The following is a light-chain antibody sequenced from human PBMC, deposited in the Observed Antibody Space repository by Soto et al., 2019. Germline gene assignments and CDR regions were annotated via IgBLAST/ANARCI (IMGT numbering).Light chain of an antibody. V-gene: IGLV1-51*01. Sequence: QSVLTQPPSVSAAPGQMVTISCSGSSSNIGNNYISWYRQFPGTDPKLLIYDNNKRPSGIPDRFSGSKSGTSATLGITGLQTGDEADYYCGTWDSSLSAEIFGGGTQLTVL. J-gene: IGLJ2*01. CDR2: DNN. CDR3: GTWDSSLSAEI. CDR1: SSNIGNNY.